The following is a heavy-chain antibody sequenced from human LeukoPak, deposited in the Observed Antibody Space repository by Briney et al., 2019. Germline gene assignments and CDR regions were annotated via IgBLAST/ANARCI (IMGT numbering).Heavy chain of an antibody. Sequence: GGSLRLSCAASGFTFSSYEMNRVRQAPGKGLEWVSYISSSGSTIYYADSVKGRFTISRDNVKDSLYLQMNSLRAEDTAVYYCVREAAATLFDYWGQGTLVTVSS. CDR1: GFTFSSYE. CDR3: VREAAATLFDY. J-gene: IGHJ4*02. D-gene: IGHD1-26*01. V-gene: IGHV3-48*03. CDR2: ISSSGSTI.